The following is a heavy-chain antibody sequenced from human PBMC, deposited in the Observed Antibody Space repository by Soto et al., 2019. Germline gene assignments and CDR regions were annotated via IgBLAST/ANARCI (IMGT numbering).Heavy chain of an antibody. J-gene: IGHJ6*02. CDR3: AKDLAYCGGDCYPSGMDV. CDR1: GFTFSSYA. Sequence: GGSLRLSCAASGFTFSSYAMSWVRQAPGKGLEWVSAISGSGGSTYYADSVKGRFTISRDNSKNTLYLQMNSLRAEDTAVYYCAKDLAYCGGDCYPSGMDVWGQGTTVTV. CDR2: ISGSGGST. D-gene: IGHD2-21*02. V-gene: IGHV3-23*01.